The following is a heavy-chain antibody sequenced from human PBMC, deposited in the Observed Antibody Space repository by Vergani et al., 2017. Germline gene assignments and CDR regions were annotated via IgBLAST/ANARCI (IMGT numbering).Heavy chain of an antibody. D-gene: IGHD2-2*02. CDR2: ISYDGSNK. Sequence: QVQLVESGGGVVQPGRSLRLSCAASGFTFSSYAMHWVRQAPGKGLEWVAVISYDGSNKYYADSVKGRFTISRDNSKNTLYLQMNSLRAEDTAVYYCAIDGRYCSSTSCYTGFYYYYYMDVWGKGTTVTVSS. CDR3: AIDGRYCSSTSCYTGFYYYYYMDV. CDR1: GFTFSSYA. V-gene: IGHV3-30-3*01. J-gene: IGHJ6*03.